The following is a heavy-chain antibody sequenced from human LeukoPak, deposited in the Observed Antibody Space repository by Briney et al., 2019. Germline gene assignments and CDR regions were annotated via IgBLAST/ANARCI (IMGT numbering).Heavy chain of an antibody. CDR3: AKDHLPGIVVADRDY. CDR1: GFTVNNKY. CDR2: IYNDGRT. J-gene: IGHJ4*02. D-gene: IGHD6-19*01. Sequence: GGSLRLSCAASGFTVNNKYMTWVRQAPGKGLEWVSLIYNDGRTYYADSVKGRCTISRDNLKNVLYLQINSLRAEDTAVYYCAKDHLPGIVVADRDYWGQGTLVTVSS. V-gene: IGHV3-53*01.